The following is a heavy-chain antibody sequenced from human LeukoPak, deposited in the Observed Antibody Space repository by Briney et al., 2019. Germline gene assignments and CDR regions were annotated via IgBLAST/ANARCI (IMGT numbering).Heavy chain of an antibody. V-gene: IGHV1-2*06. J-gene: IGHJ6*03. CDR1: GGTFSSYA. CDR2: INPNSGGT. CDR3: ARGAYSYDRDYYYYMDV. Sequence: ASVKVSCKASGGTFSSYAISWVRQAPGQGLEWMGRINPNSGGTNYAQKFQGRVTMTRDTSISTAYMELSRLRSDDTAVYYCARGAYSYDRDYYYYMDVWGKGTTVTVSS. D-gene: IGHD5-18*01.